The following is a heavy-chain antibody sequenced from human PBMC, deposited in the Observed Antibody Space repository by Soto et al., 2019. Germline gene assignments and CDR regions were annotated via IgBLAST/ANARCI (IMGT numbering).Heavy chain of an antibody. V-gene: IGHV4-30-2*01. CDR3: AAGGGLPRYY. J-gene: IGHJ4*02. CDR2: IYHSGST. CDR1: GGSISSGGYS. D-gene: IGHD5-12*01. Sequence: QLQLQESGSGLVKPSQTLSLTCAVSGGSISSGGYSWSWIRQPPGKGLEWIAYIYHSGSTYYNPSLKSRVTISVDRSKNHFSLKLSSVNAADTAVYYCAAGGGLPRYYWGQGTLVTVSS.